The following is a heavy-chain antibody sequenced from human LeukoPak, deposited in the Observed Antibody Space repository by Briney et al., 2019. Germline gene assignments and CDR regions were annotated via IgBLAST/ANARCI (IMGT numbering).Heavy chain of an antibody. D-gene: IGHD6-13*01. CDR2: ISYDGSNK. CDR1: GFTFSSYG. V-gene: IGHV3-30*03. Sequence: PGRSLRLSCAASGFTFSSYGMHWVRQAPGKGLKWVAVISYDGSNKYYADSVKGRFTISRDNSKNTLYLQMNSLRAEDTAVYYCAQIAAAGTVALGYFDYWGQGTLVTVSS. CDR3: AQIAAAGTVALGYFDY. J-gene: IGHJ4*02.